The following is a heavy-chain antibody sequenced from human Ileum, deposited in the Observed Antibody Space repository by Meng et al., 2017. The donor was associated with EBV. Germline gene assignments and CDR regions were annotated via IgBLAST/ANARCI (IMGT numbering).Heavy chain of an antibody. D-gene: IGHD6-19*01. CDR3: ARVMRRVNYNSGWYAKF. Sequence: VQLQQLGSSSVSSSESLSPTLAGYGGSFGGYYWNWIRQAPGRGLEWIGESNYAGSTNYNPSLKSRVTISVDTSKKQFSLNLTSVTAADTAVYYCARVMRRVNYNSGWYAKFWGQGNLVTVSS. J-gene: IGHJ4*02. V-gene: IGHV4-34*01. CDR2: SNYAGST. CDR1: GGSFGGYY.